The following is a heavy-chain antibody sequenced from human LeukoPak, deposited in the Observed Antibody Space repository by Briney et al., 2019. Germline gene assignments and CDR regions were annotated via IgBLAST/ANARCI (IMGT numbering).Heavy chain of an antibody. CDR2: IYYSGST. V-gene: IGHV4-31*03. CDR1: GGSISSGGYY. D-gene: IGHD3-9*01. Sequence: SQTLSLTCTVSGGSISSGGYYWSWIRQHPGKGLEWIGHIYYSGSTYYNPSLKSRVTISVDTSKNQFSLKLSSVTAADTAVYYCARKQELRYFGMFDPWGQGTLVTVSS. CDR3: ARKQELRYFGMFDP. J-gene: IGHJ5*02.